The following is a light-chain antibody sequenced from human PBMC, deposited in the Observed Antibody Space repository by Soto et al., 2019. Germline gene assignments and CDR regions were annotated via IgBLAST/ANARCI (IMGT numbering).Light chain of an antibody. Sequence: DIQMTQSPSSLSASVGDRVTITCRASQSIGSCLNWYQQKPGKAPNLLIYAASSLQSGVPSRFSGSGSGTDFTLTISSLQPEDFATYYCQQSYSTPRTFGQGTKVEIK. CDR2: AAS. CDR3: QQSYSTPRT. CDR1: QSIGSC. J-gene: IGKJ1*01. V-gene: IGKV1-39*01.